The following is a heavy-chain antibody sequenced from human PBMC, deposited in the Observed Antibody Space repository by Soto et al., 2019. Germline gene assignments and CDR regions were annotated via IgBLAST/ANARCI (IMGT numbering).Heavy chain of an antibody. CDR2: TYYRSKWFH. Sequence: SQTLSLTCAISGDSVSSDITSWNWIRQSPSRGLEWLGRTYYRSKWFHDYAASVKSRITINPDTSKNQFSLELNSMTPADTAVYYSARGNDLDVWGQGTVVTVSS. CDR3: ARGNDLDV. CDR1: GDSVSSDITS. D-gene: IGHD3-10*01. J-gene: IGHJ3*01. V-gene: IGHV6-1*01.